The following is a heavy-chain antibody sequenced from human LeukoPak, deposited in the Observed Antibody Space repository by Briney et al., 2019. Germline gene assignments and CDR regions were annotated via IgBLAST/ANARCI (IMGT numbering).Heavy chain of an antibody. Sequence: GGSLRLSCAASGFTFDDYAMHWVRQAPGKGLEWVSGISWNSGSIGYADSVKGRFTISRDNAKNSLYLQMNSLRAEDTALYYCSRDDAFDIWGQGTMVTVAS. J-gene: IGHJ3*02. CDR2: ISWNSGSI. CDR1: GFTFDDYA. V-gene: IGHV3-9*01. CDR3: SRDDAFDI.